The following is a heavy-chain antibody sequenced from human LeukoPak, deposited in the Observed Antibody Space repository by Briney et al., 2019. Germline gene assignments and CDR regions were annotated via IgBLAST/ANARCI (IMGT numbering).Heavy chain of an antibody. CDR1: GFTFATYT. CDR2: IRGCDASP. V-gene: IGHV3-23*01. J-gene: IGHJ4*02. D-gene: IGHD2-2*01. Sequence: PGGSLRLSCAASGFTFATYTMSWVRQAPGEGLEWVPDIRGCDASPYYADSVKGRFTISRDNSKNTMYLQMNSLRAEDTAVYYCAKLGRYQLPLDDYWGQGTLVAVSS. CDR3: AKLGRYQLPLDDY.